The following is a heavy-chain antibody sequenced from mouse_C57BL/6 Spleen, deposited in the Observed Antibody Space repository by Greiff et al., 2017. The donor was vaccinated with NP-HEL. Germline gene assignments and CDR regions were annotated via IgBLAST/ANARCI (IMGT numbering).Heavy chain of an antibody. J-gene: IGHJ2*01. CDR2: IYPGSGNT. Sequence: QVQLQQSGAELVRPGASVKLSCKASGYTFTDYYINWVKQRPGQGLEWIARIYPGSGNTYSNEKFKGKATLTAEKSSSTAYMQLSSLTSEDSAVYFCARDYGSSLDYWGQGTTLTVSS. CDR3: ARDYGSSLDY. CDR1: GYTFTDYY. V-gene: IGHV1-76*01. D-gene: IGHD1-1*01.